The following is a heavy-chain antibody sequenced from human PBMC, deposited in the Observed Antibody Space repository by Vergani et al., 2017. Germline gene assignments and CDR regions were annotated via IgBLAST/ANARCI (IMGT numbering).Heavy chain of an antibody. J-gene: IGHJ6*02. CDR3: ARDCTSGGCPDNYGMDV. D-gene: IGHD2-8*01. CDR1: GFPFSDFS. V-gene: IGHV3-21*06. Sequence: VQLVESGGGLVKPGGSLRLSCAASGFPFSDFSMIWVRQAPGKGLEWVAFIGSSGPYINYADSVKGRFIISRDNTNNSLFLQLRSLRAEDAAVYYCARDCTSGGCPDNYGMDVWGQGATVTVSS. CDR2: IGSSGPYI.